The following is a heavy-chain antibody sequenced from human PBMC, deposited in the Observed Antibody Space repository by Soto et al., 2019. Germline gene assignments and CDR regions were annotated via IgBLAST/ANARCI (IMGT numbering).Heavy chain of an antibody. CDR1: GFSFINFA. CDR2: IGAGGDTT. Sequence: GGYLRLSDAASGFSFINFAIICGRHSPLIGLEWVSGIGAGGDTTFYADSVKGRFGISRDNSKNTVYLQVNSLRAEDTAVYFCAKDDFTASGEDYFDHWGPGTLVTVS. CDR3: AKDDFTASGEDYFDH. V-gene: IGHV3-23*01. J-gene: IGHJ4*02. D-gene: IGHD2-15*01.